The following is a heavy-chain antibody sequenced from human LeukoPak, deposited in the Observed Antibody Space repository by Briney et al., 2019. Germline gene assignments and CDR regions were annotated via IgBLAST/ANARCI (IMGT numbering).Heavy chain of an antibody. CDR3: ASLYCSRTSCYMDP. D-gene: IGHD2-2*02. CDR2: TYYSGSS. J-gene: IGHJ5*02. V-gene: IGHV4-61*01. Sequence: SETLSLTCTVSGGSVSRGSYYWSWIRQPPGKGLEWIGYTYYSGSSNYNPSLKSRVTISLDTSKNQFSLNLKSVTAADTAVFYCASLYCSRTSCYMDPWGQGTLVIVYS. CDR1: GGSVSRGSYY.